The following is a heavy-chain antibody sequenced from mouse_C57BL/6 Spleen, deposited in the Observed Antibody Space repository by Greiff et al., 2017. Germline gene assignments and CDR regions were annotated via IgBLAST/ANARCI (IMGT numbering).Heavy chain of an antibody. D-gene: IGHD2-2*01. V-gene: IGHV1-62-2*01. CDR3: ATHEEGACGYVGYFGV. Sequence: QVQLQQSGAELVRPGASVKLSCTASGYTFTEYSIHWVKQRPGQGLEWIGWIYPGSGDTKYNEKFKDKATLTADKSSSTVYMELSRLTSEDSAVYFCATHEEGACGYVGYFGVWGTGTTVTVSS. CDR2: IYPGSGDT. J-gene: IGHJ1*03. CDR1: GYTFTEYS.